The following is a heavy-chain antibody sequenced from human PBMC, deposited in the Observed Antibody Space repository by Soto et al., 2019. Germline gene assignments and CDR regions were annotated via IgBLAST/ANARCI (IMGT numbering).Heavy chain of an antibody. Sequence: QVQLQESGPGLVKPSETLSLTCNVSGGSISSYYWSWIRQPPWEGMEWIGYIYYSGSTNYNPSLKSRVTISVDTSKNQFSLKLSSVTAADTAVYYCERGLRYFDYFYYYYMDVWGKGTTVTVSS. CDR2: IYYSGST. CDR1: GGSISSYY. D-gene: IGHD3-9*01. V-gene: IGHV4-59*08. J-gene: IGHJ6*03. CDR3: ERGLRYFDYFYYYYMDV.